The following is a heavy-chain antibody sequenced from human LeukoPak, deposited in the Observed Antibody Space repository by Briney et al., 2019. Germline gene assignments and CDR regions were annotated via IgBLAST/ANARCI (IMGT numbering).Heavy chain of an antibody. Sequence: GGSLRLSCAASGFTFNNYGMHWVRQAPGKGLEWVAVIWYDGSNIYYADSVKGRFTSSRDNSKNTLFLQMNSLRADDTAVYYCAGAYIHYSAIPYYFDYWGQGTRVTVSS. V-gene: IGHV3-33*01. CDR1: GFTFNNYG. CDR2: IWYDGSNI. CDR3: AGAYIHYSAIPYYFDY. J-gene: IGHJ4*02. D-gene: IGHD4-11*01.